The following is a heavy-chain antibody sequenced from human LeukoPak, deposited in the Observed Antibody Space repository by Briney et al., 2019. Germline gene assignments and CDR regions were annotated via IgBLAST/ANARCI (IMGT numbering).Heavy chain of an antibody. V-gene: IGHV4-34*01. CDR1: GESFSGYY. J-gene: IGHJ4*02. D-gene: IGHD3-10*01. CDR2: INHSGST. Sequence: PSETLSLTCAVYGESFSGYYSSWIRQPPGKGLEWIGEINHSGSTNYNPSLKSRVTISVDTSKNQFSLKLSSVTAADTAVYYCARAYYYGSGSYYYYWGQGTLVTVSS. CDR3: ARAYYYGSGSYYYY.